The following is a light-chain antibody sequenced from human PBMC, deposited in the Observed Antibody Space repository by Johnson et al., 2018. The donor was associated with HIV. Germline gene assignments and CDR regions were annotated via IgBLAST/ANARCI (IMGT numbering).Light chain of an antibody. J-gene: IGLJ1*01. CDR2: DNN. CDR1: SSNIGNNF. CDR3: GTWDSSLSVTYV. V-gene: IGLV1-51*01. Sequence: QSVLTQPPSVSAAPGQKVTISCSRSSSNIGNNFVSWYQQLPGTAPKLLIYDNNKRPSGIPDRFSGSKSGTSATLGITGLQTGDEADYYCGTWDSSLSVTYVFGTGTKVTVL.